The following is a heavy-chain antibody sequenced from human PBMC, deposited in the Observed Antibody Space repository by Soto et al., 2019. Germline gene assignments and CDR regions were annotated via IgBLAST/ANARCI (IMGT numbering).Heavy chain of an antibody. CDR3: ARGGSRYFQH. V-gene: IGHV4-59*01. CDR2: IYYGGST. J-gene: IGHJ1*01. D-gene: IGHD3-10*01. CDR1: GGTITSYY. Sequence: PSETLSLTCSVSGGTITSYYWSWIRQPPGKGLEWIGYIYYGGSTNYNPSLKSRVTISVDTSKNQLSLKLRSVTAADTAVYYCARGGSRYFQHWGQGTLVTVSS.